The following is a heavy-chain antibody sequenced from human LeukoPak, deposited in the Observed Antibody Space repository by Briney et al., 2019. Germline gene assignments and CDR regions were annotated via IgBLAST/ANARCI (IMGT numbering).Heavy chain of an antibody. CDR2: IYTSGST. CDR1: GGSISSYY. V-gene: IGHV4-4*07. CDR3: ARDQYSSSWYERYFDY. Sequence: SETLSLTXTVSGGSISSYYWSWIRQPAGKGLEWIGRIYTSGSTNYNPSLKSRVTMSVDTSKNQFSLKLSSVTAADTAVYYCARDQYSSSWYERYFDYWGQGALVTVSS. J-gene: IGHJ4*02. D-gene: IGHD6-13*01.